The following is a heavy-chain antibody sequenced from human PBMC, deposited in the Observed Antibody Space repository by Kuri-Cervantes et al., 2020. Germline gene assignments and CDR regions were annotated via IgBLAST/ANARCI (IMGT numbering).Heavy chain of an antibody. CDR1: GGSISSYY. Sequence: SETLSLTCTVSGGSISSYYWSWIRQPPGKGLEWIGYIYYSGSTNYNPSLKSRVTISVDTSKNQFSLKLSSVTAADTAVYYCARDVMVRGLPTNYWGRGTLVTVSS. CDR2: IYYSGST. CDR3: ARDVMVRGLPTNY. V-gene: IGHV4-59*13. D-gene: IGHD3-10*01. J-gene: IGHJ4*02.